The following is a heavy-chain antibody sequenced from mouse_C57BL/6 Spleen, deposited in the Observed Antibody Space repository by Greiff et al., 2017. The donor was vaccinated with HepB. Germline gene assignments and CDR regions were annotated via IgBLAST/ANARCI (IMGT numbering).Heavy chain of an antibody. Sequence: VQLQQSGTVLARPGASVKMSCKTSGYTFTSYWMHWVKQRPGQGLEWIGAIYPGNSDTSYNQKFKGKAKLTAVTSASTAYMELSSLTNEDSAVYYCTRFYYGRGRYFDVWGTGTTVTVSS. J-gene: IGHJ1*03. V-gene: IGHV1-5*01. CDR1: GYTFTSYW. D-gene: IGHD1-1*01. CDR2: IYPGNSDT. CDR3: TRFYYGRGRYFDV.